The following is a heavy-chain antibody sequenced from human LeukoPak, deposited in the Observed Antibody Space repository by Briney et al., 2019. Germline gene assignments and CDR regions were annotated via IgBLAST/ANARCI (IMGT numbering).Heavy chain of an antibody. Sequence: ASVKVSCKASGYTFTGYYMHWVRQAPGQGLEWMGWIDPNSGGTNYAQKFQGRVTMTRDMSISTAYMELSRLRSDDTAVYYCARASGYDSSGYYPPSDYWGQGTLVTVSS. V-gene: IGHV1-2*02. CDR2: IDPNSGGT. CDR3: ARASGYDSSGYYPPSDY. CDR1: GYTFTGYY. D-gene: IGHD3-22*01. J-gene: IGHJ4*02.